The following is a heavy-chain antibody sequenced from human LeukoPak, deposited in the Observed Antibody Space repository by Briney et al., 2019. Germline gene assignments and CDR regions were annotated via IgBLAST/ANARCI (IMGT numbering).Heavy chain of an antibody. CDR1: GFTVGSNY. CDR3: ARDRGYNSDY. D-gene: IGHD5-24*01. J-gene: IGHJ4*02. CDR2: ISSSGDTI. Sequence: PGGSLRLSCAASGFTVGSNYVSWIRQAPGKGLEWVSYISSSGDTIYYSDSVKGRFTISRDNAKNSLYLQMNSLRAEDTAVYYCARDRGYNSDYWGQGTLVTVSS. V-gene: IGHV3-11*04.